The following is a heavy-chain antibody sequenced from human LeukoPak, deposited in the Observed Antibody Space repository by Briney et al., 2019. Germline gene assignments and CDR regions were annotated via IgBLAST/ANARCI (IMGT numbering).Heavy chain of an antibody. CDR1: GFTFTSSA. CDR2: IVVGSGNT. V-gene: IGHV1-58*01. Sequence: SVKVSCKASGFTFTSSAVQWVRQARGQRLEWIGWIVVGSGNTNYARKFQERVTITRDMSTSTAYMELSSLRSEDTAVYYCAAGYSSGWTPNAYYFDYWGQGTLVTVSS. CDR3: AAGYSSGWTPNAYYFDY. D-gene: IGHD6-19*01. J-gene: IGHJ4*02.